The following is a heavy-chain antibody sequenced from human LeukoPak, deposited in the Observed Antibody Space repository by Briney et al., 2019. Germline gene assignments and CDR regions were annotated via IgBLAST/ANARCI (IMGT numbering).Heavy chain of an antibody. CDR1: GYTLTELS. D-gene: IGHD2-15*01. CDR2: FDPEDGET. J-gene: IGHJ5*02. Sequence: ASVKVSCKVSGYTLTELSMHWVRQAPGKGLEWMGGFDPEDGETIYAQKFQGRVTMTENTSTDTAYMELSSLRSEDTAVYYCAQSGVAANLYNWFDPWGQGTLVTVSS. V-gene: IGHV1-24*01. CDR3: AQSGVAANLYNWFDP.